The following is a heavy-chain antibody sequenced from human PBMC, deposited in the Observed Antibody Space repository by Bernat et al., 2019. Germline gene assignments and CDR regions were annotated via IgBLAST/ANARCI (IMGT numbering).Heavy chain of an antibody. Sequence: EEQLVESGGGLVQPGGSLRLSCAASGFTFSSYWMHWVRQAPGKGLVWVSRINSDGGTTTYADSVKGRFTISRDNAKNTLYLQMNSLRAEDTAVYYCARDKQVVANSWFDPWGQGTLVTVSS. V-gene: IGHV3-74*03. CDR2: INSDGGTT. J-gene: IGHJ5*02. CDR1: GFTFSSYW. D-gene: IGHD2-15*01. CDR3: ARDKQVVANSWFDP.